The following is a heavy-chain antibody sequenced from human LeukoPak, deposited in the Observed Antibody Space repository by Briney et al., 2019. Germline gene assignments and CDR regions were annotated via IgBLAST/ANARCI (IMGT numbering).Heavy chain of an antibody. J-gene: IGHJ4*02. CDR1: GGSIRTSLHY. V-gene: IGHV4-39*01. Sequence: PSETLSLTCTVSGGSIRTSLHYWGWIRQPPGKGLEWIGSIYHSGSTYYNPSLKSRVTISVDTSKNQFSLKLSSVTAADTAVYYCARQCLMDLVVVPAEVCPNGTGLDYWGQGTLVTVSS. D-gene: IGHD2-2*01. CDR2: IYHSGST. CDR3: ARQCLMDLVVVPAEVCPNGTGLDY.